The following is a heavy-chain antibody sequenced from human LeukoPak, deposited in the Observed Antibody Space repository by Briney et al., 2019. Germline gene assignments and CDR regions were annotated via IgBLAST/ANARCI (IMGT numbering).Heavy chain of an antibody. V-gene: IGHV3-30-3*01. Sequence: GGSLRLSCAASGFTFSSYAIHWVRQAPGKGLEWVAVISYDGSNKYYADSVKGRFTISRDNSKNTLYLQMNSLRAEDTAVYYCARAGRFLEWLFPFLDYWGQGTLVTVSS. J-gene: IGHJ4*02. CDR3: ARAGRFLEWLFPFLDY. D-gene: IGHD3-3*01. CDR1: GFTFSSYA. CDR2: ISYDGSNK.